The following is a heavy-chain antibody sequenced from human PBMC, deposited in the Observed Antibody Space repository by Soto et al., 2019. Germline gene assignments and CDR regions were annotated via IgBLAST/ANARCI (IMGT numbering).Heavy chain of an antibody. V-gene: IGHV3-21*01. Sequence: EVQLVESGGGLVKPGGSLRLSCAASGFTFSTYTMNWVRQAPGKGLEWVSSISSSSNYIYYADSVKGRFTISRDNAKNSLYLQRNSLRAEDMAVYYCARGYGELDYWGQGTLVTVSS. J-gene: IGHJ4*02. CDR2: ISSSSNYI. CDR3: ARGYGELDY. CDR1: GFTFSTYT. D-gene: IGHD4-17*01.